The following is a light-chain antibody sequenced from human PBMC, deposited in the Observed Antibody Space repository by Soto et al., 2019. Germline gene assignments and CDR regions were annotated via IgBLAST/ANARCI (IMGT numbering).Light chain of an antibody. Sequence: ENVLTQSPGTLSLSPGERATLSCRASQSVSRNFLAWYQQKPGQAPRLLIYHASNRATGIPDRFSGSGSGTVFTLTLSSLDPEDFALYYSQQYPSARRTFGQGTNLEIK. CDR1: QSVSRNF. J-gene: IGKJ2*01. V-gene: IGKV3-20*01. CDR2: HAS. CDR3: QQYPSARRT.